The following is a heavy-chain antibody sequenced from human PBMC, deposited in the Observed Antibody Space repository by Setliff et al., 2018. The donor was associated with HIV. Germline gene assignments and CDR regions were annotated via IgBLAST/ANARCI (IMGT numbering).Heavy chain of an antibody. J-gene: IGHJ4*02. CDR2: LRTGNGDT. D-gene: IGHD1-1*01. V-gene: IGHV1-18*01. CDR3: ARRASTAEVFDY. Sequence: ASVKVSCKASGYTFTSYGISWVRQAPGQGLEWMGWLRTGNGDTSYSESLQGRVTFTSDTSANTAYMELRSLGSDDTAVYFCARRASTAEVFDYWGQGTLVTVSS. CDR1: GYTFTSYG.